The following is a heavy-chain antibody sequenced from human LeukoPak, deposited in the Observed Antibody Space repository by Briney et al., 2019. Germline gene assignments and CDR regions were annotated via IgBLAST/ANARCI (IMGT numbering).Heavy chain of an antibody. D-gene: IGHD3-3*01. J-gene: IGHJ6*03. V-gene: IGHV1-69*13. CDR3: ARGFAYYDLWSGPEPYYYYMDV. CDR1: GGTFSSYA. CDR2: IIPIFGTA. Sequence: SVKVSCKASGGTFSSYAISWVRQAPGQGLEWMGGIIPIFGTANYAQKFQGRVTITADESTSTAYMELSSLRSEDTAVYYCARGFAYYDLWSGPEPYYYYMDVWGKGTTVTVSS.